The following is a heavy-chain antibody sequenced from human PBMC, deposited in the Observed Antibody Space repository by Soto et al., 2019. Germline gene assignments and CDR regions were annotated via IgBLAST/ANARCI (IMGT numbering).Heavy chain of an antibody. CDR2: ISYDGSNK. Sequence: SLRLSCAASGFPFSRYGMHWVRQAPGKGLEWVAVISYDGSNKYYADSVKGRFTTSRDNSKNTLYLQMNSLRAEDAAVYYCAKVFTTSRWELPSTNYYYYGRDGWGQGTTVTVS. CDR3: AKVFTTSRWELPSTNYYYYGRDG. V-gene: IGHV3-30*18. D-gene: IGHD1-26*01. CDR1: GFPFSRYG. J-gene: IGHJ6*02.